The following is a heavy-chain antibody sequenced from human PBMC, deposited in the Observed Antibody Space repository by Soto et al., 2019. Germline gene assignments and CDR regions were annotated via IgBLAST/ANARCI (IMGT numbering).Heavy chain of an antibody. Sequence: PSETLSLTCAVYGGSFSGYYWTWIRQPPGTGLEWIGEINHSGSTNYNPSLKSRVTISIDTSKNQFSLKLSSVTAADTAVFYCARDQCSGGSCYYSYGMDVWGQGAPVTVSS. CDR2: INHSGST. V-gene: IGHV4-34*01. CDR1: GGSFSGYY. CDR3: ARDQCSGGSCYYSYGMDV. D-gene: IGHD2-15*01. J-gene: IGHJ6*02.